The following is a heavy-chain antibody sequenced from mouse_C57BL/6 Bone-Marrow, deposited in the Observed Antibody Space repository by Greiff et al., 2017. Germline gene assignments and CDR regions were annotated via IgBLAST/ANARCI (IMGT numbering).Heavy chain of an antibody. CDR2: IYPGSGST. Sequence: VQLQQPGAELVKPGASVKMSCKASGYTFTSYWITWVKQRPGQGLEWIGDIYPGSGSTNYNEKFKSKATLTVETSSSTAYMQLSSLTSEDSAVYYCARSFYGYGDWFAYWGQGTLVTVSA. V-gene: IGHV1-55*01. D-gene: IGHD2-2*01. J-gene: IGHJ3*01. CDR3: ARSFYGYGDWFAY. CDR1: GYTFTSYW.